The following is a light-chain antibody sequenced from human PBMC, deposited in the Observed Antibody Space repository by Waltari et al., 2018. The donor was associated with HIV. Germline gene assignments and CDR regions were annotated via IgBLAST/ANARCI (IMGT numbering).Light chain of an antibody. J-gene: IGKJ2*01. CDR1: QSLVYRDGNTY. CDR3: MQGTHWPYT. Sequence: DVVMTQSPLSLPVTLGQPASISCRSSQSLVYRDGNTYLIWFQQRPGQSPRRLIYKVSNRDSGVPDRFSGSGSGTDFTLKISSVEAEDVGVYYCMQGTHWPYTFGQGTKLKI. CDR2: KVS. V-gene: IGKV2-30*01.